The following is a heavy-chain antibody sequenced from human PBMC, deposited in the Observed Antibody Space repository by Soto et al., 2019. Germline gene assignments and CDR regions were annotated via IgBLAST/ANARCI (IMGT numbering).Heavy chain of an antibody. CDR3: ARERSSKGEVWFDP. V-gene: IGHV4-31*03. CDR1: GGSISSGGYY. Sequence: QVQLQESGPGLVKPSQTLSLTCTVSGGSISSGGYYWSWIRQHPGKGLEWIGYIYYSGSTYYNPSLKSRVTISVDTSKNQFSLKLSSVTAADTAVYYCARERSSKGEVWFDPWGQGTLVTVSS. CDR2: IYYSGST. D-gene: IGHD3-10*01. J-gene: IGHJ5*02.